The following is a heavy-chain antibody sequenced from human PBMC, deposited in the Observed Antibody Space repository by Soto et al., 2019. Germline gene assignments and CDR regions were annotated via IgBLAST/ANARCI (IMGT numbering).Heavy chain of an antibody. CDR1: GYSFRTHG. CDR2: ISTYDDKT. J-gene: IGHJ5*02. Sequence: QVQLVQSGAEVKPPGASVKVSCRASGYSFRTHGISWVRQAPGQGLEWMGWISTYDDKTNFPQKFQGRITMTTDTSTSTAYMELRSLRSDDTAVYFCARDLGYCNSSGCFRNWFDPWGQGTLVTVSS. V-gene: IGHV1-18*01. D-gene: IGHD2-15*01. CDR3: ARDLGYCNSSGCFRNWFDP.